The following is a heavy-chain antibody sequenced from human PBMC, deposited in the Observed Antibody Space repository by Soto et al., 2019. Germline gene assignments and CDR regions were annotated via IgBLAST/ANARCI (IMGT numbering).Heavy chain of an antibody. V-gene: IGHV4-61*01. CDR2: IYYSGTT. Sequence: TLSLTCTVAGGSVSIGSYYWTWIREPPWKGLEWLGDIYYSGTTNYDAPVKSRITISVDTSGNQFSLKLSSVTAADTAAYFCARTSCTTTACQAHGIDVWGQGTTVAVSS. CDR1: GGSVSIGSYY. CDR3: ARTSCTTTACQAHGIDV. J-gene: IGHJ6*02. D-gene: IGHD4-17*01.